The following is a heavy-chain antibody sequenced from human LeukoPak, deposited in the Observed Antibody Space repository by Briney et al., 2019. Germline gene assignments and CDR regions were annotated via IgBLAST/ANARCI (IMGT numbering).Heavy chain of an antibody. Sequence: PSETLSLTCAVYGGSFSGYNWSWIRQPPGKGLEWIGEINHSGSTNYNPSLKSRVTISVDTSKNQFSLKLSSVTAADTAVYYCARARGYCSSTSCRLPFDYWGQGTLVTVSS. D-gene: IGHD2-2*01. CDR3: ARARGYCSSTSCRLPFDY. V-gene: IGHV4-34*01. CDR2: INHSGST. CDR1: GGSFSGYN. J-gene: IGHJ4*02.